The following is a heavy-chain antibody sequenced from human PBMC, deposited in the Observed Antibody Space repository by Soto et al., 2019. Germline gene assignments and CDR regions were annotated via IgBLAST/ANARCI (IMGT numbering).Heavy chain of an antibody. CDR3: AGRGYSYGYDYFDY. V-gene: IGHV4-31*03. CDR2: IYYSGST. J-gene: IGHJ4*02. Sequence: QVQLQEPGPGLVKPSQTLSLTCTVSGGSISSGGYYWSWIRQHPGKGLEWIGYIYYSGSTYYNPSLKSRVTISVDTSKNQFSLKLSSVTAADTAVYYCAGRGYSYGYDYFDYWGQGTLVTVSS. CDR1: GGSISSGGYY. D-gene: IGHD5-18*01.